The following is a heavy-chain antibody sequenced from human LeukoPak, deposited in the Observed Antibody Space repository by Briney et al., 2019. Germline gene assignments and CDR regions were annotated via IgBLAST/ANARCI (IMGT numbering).Heavy chain of an antibody. J-gene: IGHJ4*02. D-gene: IGHD6-13*01. CDR1: GVSISSSSYY. CDR3: ARAMDSSSWYGGSFDY. Sequence: RPSETLSLTCTVSGVSISSSSYYWGWIRQPPGKGLECIGNIYYSGSTYYNPSLKSRVTISVDKSKNQFSLKLSSVTAADTAVYYCARAMDSSSWYGGSFDYWGQGTLVTVSS. CDR2: IYYSGST. V-gene: IGHV4-39*07.